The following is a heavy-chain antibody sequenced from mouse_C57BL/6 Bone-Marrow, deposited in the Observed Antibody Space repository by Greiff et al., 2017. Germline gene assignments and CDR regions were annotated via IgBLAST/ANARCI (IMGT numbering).Heavy chain of an antibody. J-gene: IGHJ3*01. D-gene: IGHD4-1*01. CDR1: GFTFSSYG. CDR2: ISSGGSYT. Sequence: EVKLMESGGDLVKPGGSLKLSCAASGFTFSSYGMSWVRQTPDKRLEWVATISSGGSYTYYPDSVKGRFTISRDNAKNTLYLQMSSLKSEDTAMYYCAMQTGTWFAYWGQGTLVTVSA. V-gene: IGHV5-6*01. CDR3: AMQTGTWFAY.